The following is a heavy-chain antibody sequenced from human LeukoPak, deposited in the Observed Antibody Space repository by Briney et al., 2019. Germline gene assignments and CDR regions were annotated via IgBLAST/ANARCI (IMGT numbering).Heavy chain of an antibody. CDR1: GFTFDDYG. CDR3: ARDDCSGGSCYFDY. J-gene: IGHJ4*02. CDR2: INWNGGST. V-gene: IGHV3-20*04. Sequence: GGSLRLSXAASGFTFDDYGMSWVRQAPGKGLEWVSGINWNGGSTGYADSVKGRFTISRDNAKNSLYLQMNSLRAEDTALYYCARDDCSGGSCYFDYWGQRTLVTVSS. D-gene: IGHD2-15*01.